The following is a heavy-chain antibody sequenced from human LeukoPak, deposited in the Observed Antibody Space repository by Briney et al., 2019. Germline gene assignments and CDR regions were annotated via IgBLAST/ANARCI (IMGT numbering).Heavy chain of an antibody. D-gene: IGHD3-22*01. Sequence: GGSLRLSCAASGFTFSNAWMSWVRQAPGKGLEWVGRIKSKTDGGTTDYAAPVKGRFTISRDDSKNTLYLQMNSLKTEDTAVYYCTTDFRYYYDSSPDCWGQGTLVTVSS. V-gene: IGHV3-15*01. CDR1: GFTFSNAW. CDR3: TTDFRYYYDSSPDC. J-gene: IGHJ4*02. CDR2: IKSKTDGGTT.